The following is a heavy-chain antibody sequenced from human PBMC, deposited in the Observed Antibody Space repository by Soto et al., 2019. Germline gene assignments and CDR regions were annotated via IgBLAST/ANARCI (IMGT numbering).Heavy chain of an antibody. CDR3: VRERQLGV. J-gene: IGHJ6*02. CDR2: IDASGGTT. Sequence: EGQLLESGGRLVQPGESLRLSCAASGFTFSIYAMSWARQAPGKGLEWVSVIDASGGTTYTDSVKGRFTISRDNSKNTLYLQMNSLRVEDTAVYYSVRERQLGVWGQGTTVTVSS. D-gene: IGHD6-6*01. V-gene: IGHV3-23*01. CDR1: GFTFSIYA.